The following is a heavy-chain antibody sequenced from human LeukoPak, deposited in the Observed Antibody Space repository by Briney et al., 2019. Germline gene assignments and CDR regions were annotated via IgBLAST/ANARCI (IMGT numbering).Heavy chain of an antibody. V-gene: IGHV3-23*01. D-gene: IGHD6-19*01. Sequence: GALRLSCAASGFTFSSYAMSWVRQAPGKGLEWVSAISGSGGSTYYADSVKGRFTISRDNSKNTLYLQMNSLRAEDTAVYYCAKDLYSSGWYEVGAAFDIWGQGTMVTVSS. CDR2: ISGSGGST. CDR3: AKDLYSSGWYEVGAAFDI. J-gene: IGHJ3*02. CDR1: GFTFSSYA.